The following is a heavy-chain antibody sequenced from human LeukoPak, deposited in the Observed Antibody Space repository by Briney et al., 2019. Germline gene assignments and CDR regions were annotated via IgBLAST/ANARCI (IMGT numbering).Heavy chain of an antibody. CDR3: ARVAAGIGFFQH. Sequence: PSETLSLTCTVSGGSIITGSYYWSWIRQPAGKGLEWIGRVYSGGSTHYNPSLKSRVTISVDTSKNQLSLKLSSVTAADTAVYYCARVAAGIGFFQHWGQGTLVTVSS. D-gene: IGHD6-13*01. CDR2: VYSGGST. J-gene: IGHJ1*01. CDR1: GGSIITGSYY. V-gene: IGHV4-61*02.